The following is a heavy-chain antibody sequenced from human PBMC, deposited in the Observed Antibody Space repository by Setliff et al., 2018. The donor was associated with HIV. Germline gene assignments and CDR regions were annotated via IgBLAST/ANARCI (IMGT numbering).Heavy chain of an antibody. CDR3: ARGLGYCSGGSCDHAFDI. V-gene: IGHV3-21*01. Sequence: PGGSLRLSCAASGFTFSSYSMNWVRQAPGKGPEWVSCITSNSIDIYYEDSVKGRFTISRENAKNSLYLQMNSLRAGDTAVYYCARGLGYCSGGSCDHAFDIWGQGTMVT. CDR2: ITSNSIDI. CDR1: GFTFSSYS. D-gene: IGHD2-15*01. J-gene: IGHJ3*02.